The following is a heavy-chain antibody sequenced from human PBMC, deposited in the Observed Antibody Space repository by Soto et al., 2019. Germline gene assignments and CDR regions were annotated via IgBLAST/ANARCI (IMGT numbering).Heavy chain of an antibody. CDR2: IYYSGST. CDR3: ARTRTARHIDFDY. V-gene: IGHV4-31*03. CDR1: GGSISSGGYY. D-gene: IGHD4-17*01. J-gene: IGHJ4*02. Sequence: SETLSLTCTVSGGSISSGGYYWSWIRQHPGKGLEWIGYIYYSGSTYYNPSLKSRVTISVDTSKNQFSLKLSSVTAADTAVYYCARTRTARHIDFDYWGQGTLVTVSS.